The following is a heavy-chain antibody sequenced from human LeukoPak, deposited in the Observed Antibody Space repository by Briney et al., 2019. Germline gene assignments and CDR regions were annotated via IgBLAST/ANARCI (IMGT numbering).Heavy chain of an antibody. CDR2: FDPEDGET. Sequence: ASVTVSCKVSGYTLTELSMHWVRQAPGKGLEWMGGFDPEDGETIYAQKFQGRVTMTEDTSTDTAYMELSSLRSEDTAVYYCATPYYDSSGGDYYYYYGMDVWGQGTTVTVSS. CDR1: GYTLTELS. CDR3: ATPYYDSSGGDYYYYYGMDV. V-gene: IGHV1-24*01. J-gene: IGHJ6*02. D-gene: IGHD3-22*01.